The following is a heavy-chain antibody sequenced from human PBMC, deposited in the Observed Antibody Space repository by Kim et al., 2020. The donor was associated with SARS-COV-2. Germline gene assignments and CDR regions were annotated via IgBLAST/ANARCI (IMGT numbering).Heavy chain of an antibody. V-gene: IGHV1-69*13. Sequence: SVKVSCKASGGTFSSYAISWVRQAPGQGLEWMGGIIPIFGTANYAQKFQGRVTITADESTSTAYMELSSLRSEDTAVYYCAREVGRLYGDYLTGRFDYWGQGTLVTVSS. CDR2: IIPIFGTA. CDR1: GGTFSSYA. D-gene: IGHD4-17*01. J-gene: IGHJ4*02. CDR3: AREVGRLYGDYLTGRFDY.